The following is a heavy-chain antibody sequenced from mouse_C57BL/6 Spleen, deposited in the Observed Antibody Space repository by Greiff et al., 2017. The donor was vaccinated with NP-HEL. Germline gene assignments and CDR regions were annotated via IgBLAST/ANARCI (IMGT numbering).Heavy chain of an antibody. CDR1: GYTFTSYG. Sequence: QVQLKQSGAELARPGASVKLSCKASGYTFTSYGISWVKQRTGQGLEWIGEIYPRSGNTYYNEKFKGKATLTADKSSSTAYMELRSLTSEDSAVYFCARRGITTVVEDAMDYWGQGTSVTVSS. J-gene: IGHJ4*01. V-gene: IGHV1-81*01. CDR2: IYPRSGNT. D-gene: IGHD1-1*01. CDR3: ARRGITTVVEDAMDY.